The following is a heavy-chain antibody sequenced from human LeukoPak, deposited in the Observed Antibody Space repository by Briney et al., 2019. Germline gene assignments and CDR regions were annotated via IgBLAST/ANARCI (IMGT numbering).Heavy chain of an antibody. V-gene: IGHV4-61*09. D-gene: IGHD3-3*01. CDR1: GGSISSGSYY. Sequence: SQTLSLTCTVSGGSISSGSYYWGWIRQPAGKGLEWIGHIYTSGSTNYNPSFKSRVTISVDTSKNQFSLKLSSVTAADTAVYYCARRRITIFGVVTDAFDIWGQGTMVTVSS. J-gene: IGHJ3*02. CDR2: IYTSGST. CDR3: ARRRITIFGVVTDAFDI.